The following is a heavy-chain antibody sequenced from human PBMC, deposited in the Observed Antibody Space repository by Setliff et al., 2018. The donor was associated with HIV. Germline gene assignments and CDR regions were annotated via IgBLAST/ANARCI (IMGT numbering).Heavy chain of an antibody. Sequence: LSLTCTVSGGSISSSSYYWGWIRQPPGKGLEWIGSIYYSGSTYYNPSLKSRVTISVDTPKKQFSLKLSSVTAADTAVYYCARREAYYDLWSGYYIYWGQGTLVTVSS. CDR2: IYYSGST. CDR3: ARREAYYDLWSGYYIY. D-gene: IGHD3-3*01. CDR1: GGSISSSSYY. V-gene: IGHV4-39*01. J-gene: IGHJ4*02.